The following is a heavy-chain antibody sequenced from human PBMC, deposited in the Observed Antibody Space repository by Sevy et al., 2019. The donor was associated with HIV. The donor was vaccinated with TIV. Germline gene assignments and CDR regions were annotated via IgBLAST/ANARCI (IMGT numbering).Heavy chain of an antibody. V-gene: IGHV4-59*11. CDR2: IYYNGHI. J-gene: IGHJ4*02. D-gene: IGHD1-26*01. Sequence: SETLSLTCTVSGGSITSLYWNWIRQPPGKGLEWIPNIYYNGHINYNPSSKSRFTFSLETSKNQCSLRLSSVTAADTAMYYCAGENAWGRGYSWGQGTLVTVSS. CDR1: GGSITSLY. CDR3: AGENAWGRGYS.